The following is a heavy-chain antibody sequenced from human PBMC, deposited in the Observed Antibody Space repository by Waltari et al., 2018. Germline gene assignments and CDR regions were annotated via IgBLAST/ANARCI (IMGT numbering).Heavy chain of an antibody. V-gene: IGHV1-69*01. J-gene: IGHJ6*02. Sequence: PGQGLEWMGGIIPIFGTANYAQKFQGRVTITADESTSTAYMELSSLRSEDTAVYYCARGTYSSGWYYYYGMDVWGQGTTVTVSS. CDR3: ARGTYSSGWYYYYGMDV. D-gene: IGHD6-19*01. CDR2: IIPIFGTA.